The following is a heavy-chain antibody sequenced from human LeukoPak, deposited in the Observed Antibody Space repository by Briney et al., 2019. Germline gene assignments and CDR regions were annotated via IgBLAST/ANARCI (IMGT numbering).Heavy chain of an antibody. CDR2: ISAYNSDT. J-gene: IGHJ4*02. CDR1: GYSFSNYG. CDR3: ARYLTGMPAAMARD. D-gene: IGHD2-2*01. Sequence: ASVKVSCKASGYSFSNYGVNWVRQAPGQGFEWMGWISAYNSDTKYGQKFEGRVVMTRDTSTSTMYMEMTNLTSDATADYYCARYLTGMPAAMARDWGQGTLVIVSS. V-gene: IGHV1-18*01.